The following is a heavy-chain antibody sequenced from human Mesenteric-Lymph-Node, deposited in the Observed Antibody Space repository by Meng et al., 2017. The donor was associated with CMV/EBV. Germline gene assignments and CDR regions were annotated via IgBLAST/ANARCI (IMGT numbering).Heavy chain of an antibody. CDR2: IIPGFPTP. CDR3: ARLDSSGP. D-gene: IGHD3-22*01. Sequence: KVSWRASGDHLNSCAMNWVRQAPGQGLEWMGGIIPGFPTPNYAQKFQCRVTITMDDSTKTAYMEMSRLRYEDAAVYYCARLDSSGPWGQGTLVTVSS. CDR1: GDHLNSCA. J-gene: IGHJ5*02. V-gene: IGHV1-69*05.